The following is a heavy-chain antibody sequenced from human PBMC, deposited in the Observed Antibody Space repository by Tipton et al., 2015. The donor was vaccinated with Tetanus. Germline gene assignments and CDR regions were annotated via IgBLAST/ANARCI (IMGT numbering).Heavy chain of an antibody. Sequence: GEALGGYYWSWIRQPPGKGLEWIGEINHSGSTNYNPSLKSRVTISVDTSKNQFSLKLNSVTAADTAVYYCARGIWFGPGPKFYFDSWGQGTLVAVSS. CDR3: ARGIWFGPGPKFYFDS. CDR2: INHSGST. CDR1: GEALGGYY. D-gene: IGHD3-10*01. J-gene: IGHJ4*02. V-gene: IGHV4-34*01.